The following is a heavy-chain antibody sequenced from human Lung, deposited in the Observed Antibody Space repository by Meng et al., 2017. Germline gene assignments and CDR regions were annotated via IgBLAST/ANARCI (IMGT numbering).Heavy chain of an antibody. V-gene: IGHV5-51*01. Sequence: GESLKISCKGSGYSFTSYWIGWVRQMPGKGLEWMGIIYPGDSDTRYSPSFQGQVTISADKSISTAYLQWSSLKASDTAMYYCARHTYYYDSSGYYFSGGLDYWGQGTRVTVSS. CDR2: IYPGDSDT. CDR1: GYSFTSYW. CDR3: ARHTYYYDSSGYYFSGGLDY. J-gene: IGHJ4*02. D-gene: IGHD3-22*01.